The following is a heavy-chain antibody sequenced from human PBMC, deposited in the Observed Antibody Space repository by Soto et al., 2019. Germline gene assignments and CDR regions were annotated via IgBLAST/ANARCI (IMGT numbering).Heavy chain of an antibody. Sequence: GGSLRVSYNASGFIFQNFVINWVRQTPGKGLEWVSIIGGTGQYTFYADSVRGRFTFSRDNSENTVYLEMNSLRAEDTAIYFCAKGGTSHIYGIDVWGPGTTVTVSS. CDR1: GFIFQNFV. J-gene: IGHJ6*02. D-gene: IGHD2-2*01. V-gene: IGHV3-23*01. CDR3: AKGGTSHIYGIDV. CDR2: IGGTGQYT.